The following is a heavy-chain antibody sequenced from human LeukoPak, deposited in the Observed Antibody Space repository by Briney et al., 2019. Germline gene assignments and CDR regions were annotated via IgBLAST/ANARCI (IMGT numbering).Heavy chain of an antibody. CDR3: ARVCSSTSCSYYYYGMDV. Sequence: SVTVSCTASGFTFTSSAVQWVRQARGQRLEWIGWIVVGSGNTNYAQKFQERVTITRDTSTSTAYMELSSLRSEDTAVYYCARVCSSTSCSYYYYGMDVWGQGTTVTVSS. CDR1: GFTFTSSA. D-gene: IGHD2-2*01. V-gene: IGHV1-58*01. CDR2: IVVGSGNT. J-gene: IGHJ6*02.